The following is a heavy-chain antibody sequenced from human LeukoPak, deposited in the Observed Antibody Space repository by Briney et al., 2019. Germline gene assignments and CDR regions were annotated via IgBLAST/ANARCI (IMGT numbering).Heavy chain of an antibody. Sequence: SETLSLTCAVSGGSISSYYWSWVRQSPEMGLEWIGHISYNGNTYYNPSLKSRVTISRDTSKNHFSLRLNSVTAADTAVYYCARVRYTSGGGVNWFAPWGQGTLVTVSS. J-gene: IGHJ5*02. D-gene: IGHD6-19*01. V-gene: IGHV4-59*01. CDR1: GGSISSYY. CDR2: ISYNGNT. CDR3: ARVRYTSGGGVNWFAP.